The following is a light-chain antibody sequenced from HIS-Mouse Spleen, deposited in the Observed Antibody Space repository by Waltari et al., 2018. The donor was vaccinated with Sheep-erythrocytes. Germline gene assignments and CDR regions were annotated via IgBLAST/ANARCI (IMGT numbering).Light chain of an antibody. V-gene: IGLV1-40*01. CDR3: QSYDSSLSAVV. J-gene: IGLJ2*01. Sequence: QSVLTQPPSLSGAPGQRVTISCTGSISRTGAGYDVHWYQQLPGTAPKLLIYGTSNRPSGVPDRFSGSKSGTSASLAITGLQAEDEADYYCQSYDSSLSAVVFGGGTKLTVL. CDR1: ISRTGAGYD. CDR2: GTS.